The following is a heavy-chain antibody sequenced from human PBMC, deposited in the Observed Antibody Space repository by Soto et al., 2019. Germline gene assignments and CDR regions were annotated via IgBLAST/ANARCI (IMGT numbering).Heavy chain of an antibody. CDR3: PRALHGYSYGYAY. Sequence: QVQLVQSGAEVKKPGASVKVSCKASGYTFTSYAMHWVRQAPGQRLEWMGWINAGNGNTKYSQKFQGRVTITRDTSASTAYMELSSLRSEDTAVYYWPRALHGYSYGYAYWGQGTLFTVSS. V-gene: IGHV1-3*01. D-gene: IGHD5-18*01. J-gene: IGHJ4*02. CDR1: GYTFTSYA. CDR2: INAGNGNT.